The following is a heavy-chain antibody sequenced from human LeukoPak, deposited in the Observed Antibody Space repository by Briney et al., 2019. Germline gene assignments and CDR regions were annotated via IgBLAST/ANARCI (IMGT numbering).Heavy chain of an antibody. D-gene: IGHD6-19*01. Sequence: ASVKVSCKVSGYIFTGYYMHWLRQAPGQGLEWMGWIDPESGDTNYAQKFQDKITMTRDTYMKTGYMELSSLRYDDTAVYYCAREEYSSGWYRGGWFDPWGQGTQVTVSS. CDR1: GYIFTGYY. J-gene: IGHJ5*02. V-gene: IGHV1-2*02. CDR2: IDPESGDT. CDR3: AREEYSSGWYRGGWFDP.